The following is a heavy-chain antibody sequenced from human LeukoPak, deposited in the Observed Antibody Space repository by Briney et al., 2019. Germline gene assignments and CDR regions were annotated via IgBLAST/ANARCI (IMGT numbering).Heavy chain of an antibody. Sequence: GGSLRLSCAVSGFIVNSNYMSWVRQAPGKGLEWVSIIYSGGSTYYADSVKGRFTISRDNSKNTLYLQMNSLRAEDTAVYYCARGLFGPFDYWGQGTLVTVSS. V-gene: IGHV3-53*01. CDR2: IYSGGST. CDR3: ARGLFGPFDY. J-gene: IGHJ4*02. D-gene: IGHD3-16*01. CDR1: GFIVNSNY.